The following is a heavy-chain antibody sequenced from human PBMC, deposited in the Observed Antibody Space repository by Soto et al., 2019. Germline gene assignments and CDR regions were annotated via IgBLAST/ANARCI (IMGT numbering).Heavy chain of an antibody. CDR2: ISSSSTYI. V-gene: IGHV3-21*01. CDR3: ARDPQHAAFAI. D-gene: IGHD6-13*01. J-gene: IGHJ3*02. Sequence: EVQLVESGGGLVKPGGSLRLSCAASGFTFSSYSMNWVRQAPGKGLEWVSSISSSSTYIYYADSVKGRFTISRDNATNSLYLQMNSLRAEDTAVYYCARDPQHAAFAIWGQGTMVTVSS. CDR1: GFTFSSYS.